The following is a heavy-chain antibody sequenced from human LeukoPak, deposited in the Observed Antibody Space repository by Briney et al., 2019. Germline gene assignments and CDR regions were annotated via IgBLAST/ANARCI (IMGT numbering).Heavy chain of an antibody. CDR1: GFTFGDYT. V-gene: IGHV3-49*03. Sequence: GGSLRLSCTASGFTFGDYTLSWFRQAPGKGLEWVGFIRSKAYGGTTEYAASVRGRFTISRDASKSIAYLQMNSLKTEDTAVYYCSRDRGSDYWGQGTLVTVSS. D-gene: IGHD1-26*01. CDR2: IRSKAYGGTT. CDR3: SRDRGSDY. J-gene: IGHJ4*02.